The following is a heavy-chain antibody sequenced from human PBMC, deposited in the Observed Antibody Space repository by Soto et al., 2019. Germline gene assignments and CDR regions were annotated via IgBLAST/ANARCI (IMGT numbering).Heavy chain of an antibody. CDR2: ISGNGGST. CDR3: GRGVNTATTGSDY. V-gene: IGHV3-23*01. D-gene: IGHD4-17*01. CDR1: GFTFSSYA. Sequence: EVQLLESGGGLVQPGGALRLSCAASGFTFSSYAMNWVRQAPGKGLEWVSAISGNGGSTYYADSVKGRFIISRDSSKNTLYLQMNSVRAEDTAIYYCGRGVNTATTGSDYWGQGTLVTVSS. J-gene: IGHJ4*02.